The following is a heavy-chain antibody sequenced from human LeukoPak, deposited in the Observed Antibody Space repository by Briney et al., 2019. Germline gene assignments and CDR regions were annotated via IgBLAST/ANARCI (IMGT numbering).Heavy chain of an antibody. CDR3: AKTKSGSYSSPLDY. CDR2: ISGTGGGT. V-gene: IGHV3-23*01. D-gene: IGHD1-26*01. J-gene: IGHJ4*02. CDR1: EFTFNNYA. Sequence: GGSLRLSCAASEFTFNNYAMSWVRQAPGKGLEWASAISGTGGGTYYAHSVKGRFTISRDNSKNMLYLQMDSLRAEDTAAYYCAKTKSGSYSSPLDYWGQGTLVTVSS.